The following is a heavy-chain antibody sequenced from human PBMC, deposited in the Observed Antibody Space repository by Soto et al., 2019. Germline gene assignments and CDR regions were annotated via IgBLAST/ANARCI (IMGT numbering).Heavy chain of an antibody. V-gene: IGHV4-30-4*01. D-gene: IGHD3-22*01. Sequence: QVQLQESGPGLVKPSQTLSLTCTVSGGSISSGDYYWSWIRQPPGKGLEWIGYIYYSGSTYYNPSLKSRVTRSVDTSKNQFSLKLSSVTAADTAVYYCARETVVVIMGSHWFDPWGQGTLVTVSS. CDR3: ARETVVVIMGSHWFDP. CDR2: IYYSGST. J-gene: IGHJ5*02. CDR1: GGSISSGDYY.